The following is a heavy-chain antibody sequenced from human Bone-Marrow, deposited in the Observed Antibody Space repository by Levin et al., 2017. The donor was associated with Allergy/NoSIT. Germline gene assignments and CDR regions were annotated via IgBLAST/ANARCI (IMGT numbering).Heavy chain of an antibody. CDR2: ITPNSGGT. D-gene: IGHD3-10*01. V-gene: IGHV1-2*06. J-gene: IGHJ4*02. CDR3: ARGSGFGDYDLDF. Sequence: GESLKISCKASGYTFTAYYVHWVRQAPGQGLEWMGRITPNSGGTNYAQKFQGRITMTRDTSISTVYMELSRLRSDDTAVYYCARGSGFGDYDLDFWGQGTLVTVSS. CDR1: GYTFTAYY.